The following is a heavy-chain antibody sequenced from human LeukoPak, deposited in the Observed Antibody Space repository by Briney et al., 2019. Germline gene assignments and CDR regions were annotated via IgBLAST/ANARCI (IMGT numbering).Heavy chain of an antibody. CDR3: AKARGSSVYEQFDY. CDR2: IGAGGTFT. V-gene: IGHV3-23*01. CDR1: GFTFSSYA. D-gene: IGHD5/OR15-5a*01. J-gene: IGHJ4*02. Sequence: GGSLRLSCTASGFTFSSYAMNWVRQAPGKGLEWVSGIGAGGTFTYYADSVKGRFTISRDNSRNTLYLQMNSLRADDTAVYYCAKARGSSVYEQFDYWGQGTQVTVSP.